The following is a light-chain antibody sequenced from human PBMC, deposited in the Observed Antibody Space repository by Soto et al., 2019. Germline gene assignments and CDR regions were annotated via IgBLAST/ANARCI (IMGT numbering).Light chain of an antibody. CDR1: QDIDIY. Sequence: TQMTQSPSSLSASVGDRVTITCRASQDIDIYLSWYQQKPGKVPKLLIYDESTLQSGVPSRFSGSGSGTEFTLTISGLQPDDFATYYCQQYNSYPYTFGPGTKVDVK. V-gene: IGKV1-9*01. CDR2: DES. J-gene: IGKJ3*01. CDR3: QQYNSYPYT.